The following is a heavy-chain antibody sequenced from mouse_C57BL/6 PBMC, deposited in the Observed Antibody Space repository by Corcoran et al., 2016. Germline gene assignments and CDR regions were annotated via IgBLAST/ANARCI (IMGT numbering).Heavy chain of an antibody. D-gene: IGHD2-2*01. CDR2: IYPGSGNT. CDR3: ARGDGYDDFDY. J-gene: IGHJ2*01. CDR1: GYTFTDYY. V-gene: IGHV1-76*01. Sequence: QVQLKQSGAELVRPGASVKLSCKASGYTFTDYYINWVKQRPGQGLEWIARIYPGSGNTYYNEKFKGKATLTAEKSSSTAYMQFSSLTSEDSAVYFCARGDGYDDFDYWGQGTTLTVSS.